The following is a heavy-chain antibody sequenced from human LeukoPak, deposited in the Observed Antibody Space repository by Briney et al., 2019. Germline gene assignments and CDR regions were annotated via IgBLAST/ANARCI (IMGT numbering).Heavy chain of an antibody. D-gene: IGHD3-3*01. CDR1: GGSISSSSYY. Sequence: SETLSLTCTVSGGSISSSSYYWDWIRQPPGKGLEWIGSIYYSGSTYYNPSLKSRVTISVDTSKNQFSLKLSSVTAADTAVYYCARVAGYDFWSGYYTTPLFDYWGQGTLVTVSS. J-gene: IGHJ4*02. CDR2: IYYSGST. V-gene: IGHV4-39*07. CDR3: ARVAGYDFWSGYYTTPLFDY.